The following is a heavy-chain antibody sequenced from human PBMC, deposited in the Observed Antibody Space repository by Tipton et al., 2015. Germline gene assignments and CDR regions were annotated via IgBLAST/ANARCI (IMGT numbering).Heavy chain of an antibody. D-gene: IGHD3-16*02. CDR3: AKLSVIFFFGY. J-gene: IGHJ4*02. V-gene: IGHV3-23*01. Sequence: SLRLSCEASGFAFTTYAMAWVRQAPGKGLEWVSVISGSGNRTDYADSVKGRFTISRDNSRNTLYLQMNSLRAEDTAVYYCAKLSVIFFFGYWGQGTLVTVSS. CDR1: GFAFTTYA. CDR2: ISGSGNRT.